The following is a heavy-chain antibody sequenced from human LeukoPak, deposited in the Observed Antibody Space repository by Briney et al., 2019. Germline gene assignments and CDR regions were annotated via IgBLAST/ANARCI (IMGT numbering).Heavy chain of an antibody. CDR3: AREKQQLSPFDP. CDR1: GFTFSSYS. Sequence: GGSLRLSCAASGFTFSSYSMSWVRQAPGKGLEWVSSISSSSSYIYYADSVKGRFTISRDNAKNSLYLQMNSLRAEDTAVYYCAREKQQLSPFDPWGQGTLVTVSS. V-gene: IGHV3-21*01. CDR2: ISSSSSYI. D-gene: IGHD6-13*01. J-gene: IGHJ5*02.